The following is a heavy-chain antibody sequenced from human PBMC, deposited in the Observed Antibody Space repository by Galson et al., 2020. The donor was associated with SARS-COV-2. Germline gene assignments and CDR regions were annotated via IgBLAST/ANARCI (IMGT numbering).Heavy chain of an antibody. J-gene: IGHJ4*02. V-gene: IGHV4-39*07. Sequence: ASISPSSYYWGWIRQSPGMGLEWIGTIYYNGGTYDNPSLKSRVSISLDTSKNQFSLKLSSVTAADTAVYYCARIGDSSGYYFINYFDTWGQGTLVTVSS. D-gene: IGHD3-22*01. CDR3: ARIGDSSGYYFINYFDT. CDR2: IYYNGGT. CDR1: ASISPSSYY.